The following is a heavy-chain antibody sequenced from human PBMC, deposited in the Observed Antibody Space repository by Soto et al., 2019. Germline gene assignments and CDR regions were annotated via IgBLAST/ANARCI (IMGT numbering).Heavy chain of an antibody. CDR1: GYTFTSYG. V-gene: IGHV1-18*01. J-gene: IGHJ4*02. CDR3: ARGSTVNYDGSGPRDY. CDR2: ISAYNGNT. D-gene: IGHD3-22*01. Sequence: GASVKVSCKASGYTFTSYGISCVRQAPGQGLEWMGWISAYNGNTNYAQKLQGRVTMTTDTSTSTAYMELRSLRSDDTAVYYCARGSTVNYDGSGPRDYWGQGTLVTVSS.